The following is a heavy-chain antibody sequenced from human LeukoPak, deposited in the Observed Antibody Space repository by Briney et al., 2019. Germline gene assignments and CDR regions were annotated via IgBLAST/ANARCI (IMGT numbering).Heavy chain of an antibody. V-gene: IGHV4-61*01. J-gene: IGHJ5*02. Sequence: SETLSLTCTISGASVSSASYWTWIRQPPGKGVEWIAHIYNGVNTNYNPSLKSRVTISVDTSKNQFSLRLNSVTAADTAVYYCARSRAFNSGAFDPWGQGSLVTVSS. D-gene: IGHD1-26*01. CDR2: IYNGVNT. CDR3: ARSRAFNSGAFDP. CDR1: GASVSSASY.